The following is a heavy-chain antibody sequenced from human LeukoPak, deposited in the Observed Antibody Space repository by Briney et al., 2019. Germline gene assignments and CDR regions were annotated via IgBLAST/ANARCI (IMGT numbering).Heavy chain of an antibody. Sequence: GGSLRLSCAASGFTFSIYAMTWVRQAPGKGLEWVSVISGGGGTTYYGDSVKGRFTISRDNSKNTLYLQMNSLRAEDTAVYYCAKVVTMIVVVTFDAFDIWGQGTMVTVSS. J-gene: IGHJ3*02. CDR1: GFTFSIYA. V-gene: IGHV3-23*01. CDR3: AKVVTMIVVVTFDAFDI. CDR2: ISGGGGTT. D-gene: IGHD3-22*01.